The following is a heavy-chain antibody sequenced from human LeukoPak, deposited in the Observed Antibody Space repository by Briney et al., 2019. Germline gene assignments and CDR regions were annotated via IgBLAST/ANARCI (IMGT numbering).Heavy chain of an antibody. D-gene: IGHD2-2*01. CDR2: INHLGSI. CDR1: VVSFSGYY. J-gene: IGHJ5*02. V-gene: IGHV4-34*01. CDR3: ARRNFQQLRWFDP. Sequence: PSETLSLTCAVHVVSFSGYYWNWIRQPPGKVLEWLGEINHLGSINYNPALKSRVTLSVDKSKNRFSLNLSYVTAADTAVYYCARRNFQQLRWFDPWGQGTLVTVSS.